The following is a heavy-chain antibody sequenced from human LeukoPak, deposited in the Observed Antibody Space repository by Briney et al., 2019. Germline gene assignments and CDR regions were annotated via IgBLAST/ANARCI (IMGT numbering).Heavy chain of an antibody. Sequence: ASVKVSCKASGYTFTSYDISWVRQAPGQGLEWMGLIRVYNGNTNYAQNLQGRLTMTTDTSTSIAYMELRSLRSDDTAVYYCARDNDWLNGFDIWGQGTMVTVSS. V-gene: IGHV1-18*01. D-gene: IGHD3-9*01. CDR1: GYTFTSYD. CDR2: IRVYNGNT. J-gene: IGHJ3*02. CDR3: ARDNDWLNGFDI.